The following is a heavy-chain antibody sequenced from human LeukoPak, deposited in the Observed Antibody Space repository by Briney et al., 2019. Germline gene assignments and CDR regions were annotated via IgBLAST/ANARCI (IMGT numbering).Heavy chain of an antibody. Sequence: PSETLSLTCTVSGGSISSYYWSWIRQPPGKGLEWIGYIYYSGSTNYNPSLKSRVTISVDTSKNQFSLKLISVTAADTAVYYCARETSGVGAFDIWGQGTMVTVSS. CDR3: ARETSGVGAFDI. J-gene: IGHJ3*02. CDR1: GGSISSYY. V-gene: IGHV4-59*01. CDR2: IYYSGST. D-gene: IGHD2-8*01.